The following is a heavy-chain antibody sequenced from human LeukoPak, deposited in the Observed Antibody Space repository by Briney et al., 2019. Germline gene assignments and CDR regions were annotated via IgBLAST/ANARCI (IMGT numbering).Heavy chain of an antibody. CDR3: ARDRGRLDGYFDY. CDR1: GFMFSSYS. CDR2: ISATSNYI. J-gene: IGHJ4*02. D-gene: IGHD3-10*01. V-gene: IGHV3-21*01. Sequence: GGSLRLSCAASGFMFSSYSMNWVRQAPGKGLEWVSLISATSNYIYYADSVKGRFTISRDNAKNSLYLQMNSLRVEDTAVYYCARDRGRLDGYFDYWGQGILVTVSS.